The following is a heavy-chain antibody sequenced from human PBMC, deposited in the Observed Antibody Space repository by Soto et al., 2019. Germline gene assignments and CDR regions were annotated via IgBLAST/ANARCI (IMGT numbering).Heavy chain of an antibody. J-gene: IGHJ3*02. V-gene: IGHV3-23*01. CDR1: GFTFSSYA. CDR3: GKDDHPTYYDFWSGYYDAFDI. D-gene: IGHD3-3*01. Sequence: EVQLLESGGGLVQPGGSLRLSCAASGFTFSSYAMSWVRQAPGKGLEWVSAISGSGGSTYYADSVKGRFTISRDNSKNTLYLQMNSLRAEDTAVYYCGKDDHPTYYDFWSGYYDAFDIWGQGTMVTVSS. CDR2: ISGSGGST.